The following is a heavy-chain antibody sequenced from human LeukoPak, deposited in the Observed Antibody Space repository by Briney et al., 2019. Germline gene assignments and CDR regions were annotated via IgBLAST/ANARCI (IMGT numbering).Heavy chain of an antibody. D-gene: IGHD3-3*01. CDR3: AKSLARDFWSWSIEYYYYYGMDV. V-gene: IGHV3-48*01. Sequence: GGSLRLSCAASGFTLSSYSMNWVRQALGKGLEWISYISSDRYRNTIYYADTVKGRFTISRDNAKSSLYLQMNSLRAEDTAVYYCAKSLARDFWSWSIEYYYYYGMDVWGQGTTVTVSS. J-gene: IGHJ6*02. CDR1: GFTLSSYS. CDR2: ISSDRYRNTI.